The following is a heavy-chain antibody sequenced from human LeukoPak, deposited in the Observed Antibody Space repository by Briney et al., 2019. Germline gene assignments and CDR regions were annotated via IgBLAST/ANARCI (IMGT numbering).Heavy chain of an antibody. J-gene: IGHJ4*02. CDR2: INPHSGGT. CDR3: ARGGLELRKDFDY. V-gene: IGHV1-2*02. CDR1: GYTFTGYF. D-gene: IGHD1-7*01. Sequence: ASVRVSCKASGYTFTGYFIHWVRQAPGQGLEWMGWINPHSGGTNYAQKFQGRVTMTGDTSISTAYMQLSRLRSDDTAVYYCARGGLELRKDFDYWGQGTLVTVSS.